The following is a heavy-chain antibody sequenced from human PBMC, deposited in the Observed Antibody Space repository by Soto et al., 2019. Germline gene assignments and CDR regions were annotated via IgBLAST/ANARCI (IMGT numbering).Heavy chain of an antibody. D-gene: IGHD6-13*01. CDR1: GYTFTSYD. V-gene: IGHV1-8*01. CDR2: MNPNSGNT. J-gene: IGHJ6*02. Sequence: QVQLVQSGAEVKKPGASVKVSCKASGYTFTSYDINWVRQATGQGLEWMGWMNPNSGNTGYAQKFQGRVTMTRNTSISTAYMELSSLRSEDTAVYYCVRRIVAAVRAYYYYGMDVWGQGTTVTVSS. CDR3: VRRIVAAVRAYYYYGMDV.